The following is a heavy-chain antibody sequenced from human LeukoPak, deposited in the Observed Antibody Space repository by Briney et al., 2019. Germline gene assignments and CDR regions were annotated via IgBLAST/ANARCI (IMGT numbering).Heavy chain of an antibody. Sequence: SLRLSCAASXXXXXSXAMSXVXQXPGXGXXWXXXISNNGVYTYYADSVQGRFTISRDNSKSTLCLQMNSLRAEDTAVYYCAKQLGYCSDGSCYFPYWGQGTLVTVSS. CDR2: ISNNGVYT. D-gene: IGHD2-15*01. V-gene: IGHV3-23*01. J-gene: IGHJ4*02. CDR1: XXXXXSXA. CDR3: AKQLGYCSDGSCYFPY.